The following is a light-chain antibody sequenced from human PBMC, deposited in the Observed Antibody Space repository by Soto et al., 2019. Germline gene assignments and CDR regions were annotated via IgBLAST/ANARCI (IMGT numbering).Light chain of an antibody. J-gene: IGKJ1*01. CDR2: DVS. V-gene: IGKV1-17*01. CDR1: QGISTY. CDR3: LQHNSYPRT. Sequence: DIQMTQSPSSLSASVGDRVTITCRASQGISTYLNWYQQRPGKAPKCLIYDVSSLRSGVPSRFSGSGSGTEFTLTISSLQPEDFATYYCLQHNSYPRTFGQGTKVDIK.